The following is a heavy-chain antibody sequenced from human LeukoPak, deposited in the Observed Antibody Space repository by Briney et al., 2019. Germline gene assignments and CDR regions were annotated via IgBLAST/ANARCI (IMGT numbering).Heavy chain of an antibody. Sequence: SETLSLTCAVSGGSISSGGYSWSWIRQPPGKGLEWIGYIYHSGSTYYNPSLKSRVTISVDRSKNQFSLKLSTVTAADTAVYYCARRYYYDSSGYYFDYWGQGTLVTVSS. CDR3: ARRYYYDSSGYYFDY. J-gene: IGHJ4*02. V-gene: IGHV4-30-2*01. D-gene: IGHD3-22*01. CDR1: GGSISSGGYS. CDR2: IYHSGST.